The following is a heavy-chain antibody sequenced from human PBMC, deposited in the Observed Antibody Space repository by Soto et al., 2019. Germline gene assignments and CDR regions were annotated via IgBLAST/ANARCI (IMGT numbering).Heavy chain of an antibody. CDR2: INHSGST. D-gene: IGHD3-16*02. V-gene: IGHV4-34*01. CDR1: GGSFSGYY. J-gene: IGHJ4*01. Sequence: SETLSLTCAVYGGSFSGYYWSWIRQPPGKGLEWIGEINHSGSTNYNPSLKSRVTISVDTSKNQFSLYLQMNSLKTEDTAVYYCTTDSYITIVIIRFDYWGHGTLVTVSS. CDR3: TTDSYITIVIIRFDY.